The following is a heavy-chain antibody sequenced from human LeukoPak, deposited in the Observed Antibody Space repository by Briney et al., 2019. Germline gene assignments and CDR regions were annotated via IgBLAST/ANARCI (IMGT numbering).Heavy chain of an antibody. V-gene: IGHV3-9*01. CDR2: ISWNSGSI. Sequence: GRSLRLSCAASGFTFDDYAMHWVRQAPGKGLEWVSGISWNSGSIGYADSVKGRFTISRDNAENSLYMQMNSLRAEDTGVYYCVRDFLGESGAGGYWGQGTLVTVSS. D-gene: IGHD3-16*01. CDR3: VRDFLGESGAGGY. CDR1: GFTFDDYA. J-gene: IGHJ4*02.